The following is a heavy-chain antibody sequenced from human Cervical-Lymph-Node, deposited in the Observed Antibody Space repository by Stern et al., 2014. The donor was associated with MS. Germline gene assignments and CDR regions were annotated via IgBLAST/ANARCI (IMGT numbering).Heavy chain of an antibody. D-gene: IGHD4-17*01. CDR3: ARSRYGDFSD. CDR1: GYTFTNYD. J-gene: IGHJ4*02. CDR2: VNPNSGHT. Sequence: VQLEESGAEVKKPGASVKVSCRTSGYTFTNYDINWVRQATGQGLEWMGWVNPNSGHTAYAQKFQGRVTMTRDTSTTTAYMELSSLRFEDVAVYFCARSRYGDFSDWGQGTLLTVSS. V-gene: IGHV1-8*01.